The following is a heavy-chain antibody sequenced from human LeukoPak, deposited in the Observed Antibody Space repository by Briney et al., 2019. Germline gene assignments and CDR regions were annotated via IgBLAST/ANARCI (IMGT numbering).Heavy chain of an antibody. D-gene: IGHD3-10*01. CDR2: ISAYNGNT. J-gene: IGHJ5*02. CDR3: ARDLVYGSGSVNWFDP. CDR1: GYTFTSYG. Sequence: GASVKVSCKASGYTFTSYGISWVRQAPGQGLEWMGWISAYNGNTNYAQKLQGRVTMTTDTSTSTAYMELRSLRSDDTAVYYCARDLVYGSGSVNWFDPWGQGTLVTVSS. V-gene: IGHV1-18*01.